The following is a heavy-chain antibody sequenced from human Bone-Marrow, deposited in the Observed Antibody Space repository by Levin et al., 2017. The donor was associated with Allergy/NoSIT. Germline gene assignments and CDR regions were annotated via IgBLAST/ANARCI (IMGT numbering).Heavy chain of an antibody. V-gene: IGHV3-48*03. Sequence: GGSLRLSCAASGFTFSSYEMNWVRQAPGKGLEWVSYISSSGSTIYYADSVKGRFTISRDNAKNSLYLQMNSLRAEDTAVYYCARDCEKPPCVIPRGGAFDIWGQGTMVTVSS. J-gene: IGHJ3*02. CDR1: GFTFSSYE. D-gene: IGHD3-10*01. CDR3: ARDCEKPPCVIPRGGAFDI. CDR2: ISSSGSTI.